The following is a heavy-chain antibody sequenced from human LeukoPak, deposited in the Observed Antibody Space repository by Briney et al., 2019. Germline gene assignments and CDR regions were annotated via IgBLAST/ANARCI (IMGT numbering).Heavy chain of an antibody. V-gene: IGHV1-69*04. CDR3: ASRGILTGYPDYGMDV. CDR1: GGTFSSYA. CDR2: IIPILGIA. D-gene: IGHD3-9*01. Sequence: GSSVKVSCKASGGTFSSYAISWVRQAPGQGLEWMGRIIPILGIANYAQKFQGRVTITADKSTSTAYMELSRLRSDDTAVYYCASRGILTGYPDYGMDVWGQGTTVTVSS. J-gene: IGHJ6*02.